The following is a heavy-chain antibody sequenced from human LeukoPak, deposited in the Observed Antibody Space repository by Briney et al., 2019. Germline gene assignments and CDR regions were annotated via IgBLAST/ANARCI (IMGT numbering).Heavy chain of an antibody. Sequence: SETLSLTCTVSGGSISSYYWSWIRQPAGKGLEWIGRIYTSGSTNYNPSLKSRVTMSVYTSKNQFSLKLGSVTAADTAVYYCARGYCSSTSCFHDAFDIWGQGTMVTVSS. J-gene: IGHJ3*02. D-gene: IGHD2-2*01. V-gene: IGHV4-4*07. CDR2: IYTSGST. CDR3: ARGYCSSTSCFHDAFDI. CDR1: GGSISSYY.